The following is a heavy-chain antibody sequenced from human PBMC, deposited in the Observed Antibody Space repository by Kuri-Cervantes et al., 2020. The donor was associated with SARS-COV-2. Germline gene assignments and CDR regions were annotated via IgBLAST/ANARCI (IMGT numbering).Heavy chain of an antibody. D-gene: IGHD3-10*01. CDR1: GASMSDPMSHYY. CDR2: IFHTGSN. CDR3: ATKLFGEHWFDP. J-gene: IGHJ5*02. V-gene: IGHV4-61*01. Sequence: ESLRLSCTVSGASMSDPMSHYYWNWIRLTPGKGLEWIGYIFHTGSNSQNPSLKSRVTISLDTSKNQFSLSLNSVTPADTAVYYCATKLFGEHWFDPWGQGIWVTVSS.